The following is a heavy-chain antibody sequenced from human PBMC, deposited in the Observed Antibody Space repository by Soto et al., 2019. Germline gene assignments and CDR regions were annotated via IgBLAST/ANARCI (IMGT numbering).Heavy chain of an antibody. Sequence: QVQLVESGGGVVQPGRSLRLSCAASGFTFSSYGMHWVRQAPGKGLEWVAVIWYDGSNKYYADSVKGRFTISRDNSKNTLYLQMNSLRAEDTAVYYCARSPIFCSGGSCYFEYYFDYWGQGTLVTVSS. D-gene: IGHD2-15*01. CDR1: GFTFSSYG. CDR3: ARSPIFCSGGSCYFEYYFDY. J-gene: IGHJ4*02. V-gene: IGHV3-33*01. CDR2: IWYDGSNK.